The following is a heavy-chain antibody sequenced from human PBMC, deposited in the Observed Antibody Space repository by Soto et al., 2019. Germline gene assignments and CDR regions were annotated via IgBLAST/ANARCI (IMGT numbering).Heavy chain of an antibody. CDR3: ATSQKGYNWNYFDH. J-gene: IGHJ4*02. CDR2: VFYTGFT. D-gene: IGHD1-20*01. CDR1: GYSIGNGYY. V-gene: IGHV4-38-2*02. Sequence: SETLSLTCNVSGYSIGNGYYWGWIRQPPGKGLEWIGSVFYTGFTSYNPSLESRVSVSVDTSKSQFSLKLSAVTAADTAVYYCATSQKGYNWNYFDHWGQGALVTVSS.